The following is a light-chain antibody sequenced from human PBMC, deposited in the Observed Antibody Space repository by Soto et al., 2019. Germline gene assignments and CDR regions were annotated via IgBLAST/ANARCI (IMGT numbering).Light chain of an antibody. V-gene: IGLV2-14*02. CDR3: SSLTTSDTWV. Sequence: QSALTQPASVSGSPGQSITISCTGGSSDVGSYNRVSWYRQYPGKAPQLMIYEVSYRPSGVSNRFSGSKSGNTASLTISGLQAEDEADYFCSSLTTSDTWVIGGGTKLTVL. J-gene: IGLJ3*02. CDR1: SSDVGSYNR. CDR2: EVS.